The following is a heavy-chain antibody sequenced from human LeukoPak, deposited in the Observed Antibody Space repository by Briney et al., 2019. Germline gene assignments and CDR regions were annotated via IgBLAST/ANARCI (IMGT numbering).Heavy chain of an antibody. CDR1: GGSISSSNW. J-gene: IGHJ6*02. CDR2: IYHSGST. D-gene: IGHD2-15*01. CDR3: ARDMIHCSGGSCLLSAPYYYGMDV. V-gene: IGHV4-4*02. Sequence: SGTLSLTCAVSGGSISSSNWWSWVCQPPGKGLEWIGEIYHSGSTNYNPSLKSRVTISVDKSKNQFSLKLSSVTAADTAVYYCARDMIHCSGGSCLLSAPYYYGMDVWGQGTTVTVSS.